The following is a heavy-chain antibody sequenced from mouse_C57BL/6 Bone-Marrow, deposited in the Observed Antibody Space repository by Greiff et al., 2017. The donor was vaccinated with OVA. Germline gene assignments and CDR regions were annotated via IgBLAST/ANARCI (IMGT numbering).Heavy chain of an antibody. CDR1: GFTFSSYA. CDR2: ISDGGSYT. V-gene: IGHV5-4*01. Sequence: VQLQQSGGGLVKPGGSLKLSCAASGFTFSSYAMSWVRQTPEKRLEWVATISDGGSYTYYPDNVKGRFTISRDNAKNNLYLQMSHLKSEDTAMYYCAREKTAQATWFAYWGQGTLVTVSA. J-gene: IGHJ3*01. CDR3: AREKTAQATWFAY. D-gene: IGHD3-2*02.